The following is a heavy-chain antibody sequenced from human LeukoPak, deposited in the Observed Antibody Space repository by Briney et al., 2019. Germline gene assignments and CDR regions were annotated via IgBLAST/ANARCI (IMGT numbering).Heavy chain of an antibody. Sequence: ASVKVSCKASGGTFSSYAISWVRQAPGQGLEWMGRIIPIFGTANYAQTFQGRVTITTDESTSTAYMELSSLRSEDTAVYDCARTVVGATTDDAFDIWGQGTMVTVSS. CDR2: IIPIFGTA. D-gene: IGHD1-26*01. V-gene: IGHV1-69*05. CDR3: ARTVVGATTDDAFDI. CDR1: GGTFSSYA. J-gene: IGHJ3*02.